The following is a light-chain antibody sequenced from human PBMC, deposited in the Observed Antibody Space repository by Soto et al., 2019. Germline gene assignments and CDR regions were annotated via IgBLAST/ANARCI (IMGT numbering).Light chain of an antibody. CDR2: DAS. Sequence: DIQMTQSPSSLSAFVGDRVTITCQASQDISNYLNWYQQKPGKPPKLLIYDASSLETGVPSRFSGSGSGTDFTFTISSLQPEDIATYYCQLYDNLISFGGGTKVEIK. J-gene: IGKJ4*01. CDR1: QDISNY. V-gene: IGKV1-33*01. CDR3: QLYDNLIS.